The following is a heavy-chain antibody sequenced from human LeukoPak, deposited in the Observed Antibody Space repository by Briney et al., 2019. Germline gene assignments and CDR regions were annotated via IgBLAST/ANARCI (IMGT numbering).Heavy chain of an antibody. CDR1: GYTFTGYY. J-gene: IGHJ6*02. CDR3: ARERRGYYYYHGMDV. V-gene: IGHV1-2*04. CDR2: INPNSGGT. Sequence: ASVKVSCKASGYTFTGYYMHWVRQAPGQGLEWMGWINPNSGGTNYAQKFQGWVTMTRDTSISTAYMELSRLRSDDTAVYYCARERRGYYYYHGMDVWGQGTTVTVSS.